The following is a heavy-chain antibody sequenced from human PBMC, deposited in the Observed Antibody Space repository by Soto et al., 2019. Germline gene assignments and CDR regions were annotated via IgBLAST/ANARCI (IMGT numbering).Heavy chain of an antibody. D-gene: IGHD3-3*01. J-gene: IGHJ6*02. CDR2: ISSSGSTI. CDR1: GFTFSSYE. V-gene: IGHV3-48*03. Sequence: PGGSLRPSCAASGFTFSSYEMNWVRQAPGKGLEWVSYISSSGSTIYYADSVKGRFTISRDNAKNSLYLQMNSLRAEDTAVYYCARAGKYYDFWSGYYDYYYYGMDVWGQGTTVTVSS. CDR3: ARAGKYYDFWSGYYDYYYYGMDV.